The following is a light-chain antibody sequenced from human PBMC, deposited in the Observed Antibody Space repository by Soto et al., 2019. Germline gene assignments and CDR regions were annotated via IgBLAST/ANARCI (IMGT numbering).Light chain of an antibody. J-gene: IGKJ1*01. CDR3: QQYGSSPPWT. CDR1: QSVSSNY. CDR2: GAS. Sequence: EIVLTQSPGTLSLSPGERATFSCRASQSVSSNYLAWYQQKPGQAPRLLIYGASSRATGIPDRFSGSGSGTDFTLTISRLEPEDFAVYYCQQYGSSPPWTFGQGTKV. V-gene: IGKV3-20*01.